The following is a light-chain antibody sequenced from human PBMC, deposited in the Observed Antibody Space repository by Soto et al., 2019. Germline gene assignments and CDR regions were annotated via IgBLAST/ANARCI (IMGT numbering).Light chain of an antibody. Sequence: QPVLTQSPSASASLGASVKLTCTLSSGHSSHAIAWHQQQPEKGPRYLMKLNSDGSHSKGDGIPDRFSGSSSGAERYLTISSLQSEDEADYYCQTWGTGPYWVFGGGTQLTVL. CDR2: LNSDGSH. CDR1: SGHSSHA. J-gene: IGLJ3*02. V-gene: IGLV4-69*01. CDR3: QTWGTGPYWV.